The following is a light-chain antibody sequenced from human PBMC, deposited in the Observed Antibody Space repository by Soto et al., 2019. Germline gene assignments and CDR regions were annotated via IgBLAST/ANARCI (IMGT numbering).Light chain of an antibody. Sequence: QSALTQPASVSGSPGQSITISCTGTSSDVGGYNYVSWYQQHPGKAPKLLIYEVSNRPSGVYNRFSGSKSGNTASLTLYGLQAEDEAAYYFCSYTSSSIDYVFGTGTKLTVL. CDR3: CSYTSSSIDYV. CDR2: EVS. V-gene: IGLV2-14*01. J-gene: IGLJ1*01. CDR1: SSDVGGYNY.